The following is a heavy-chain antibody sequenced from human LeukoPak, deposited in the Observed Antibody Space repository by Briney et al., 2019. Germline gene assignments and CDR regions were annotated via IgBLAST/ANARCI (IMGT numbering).Heavy chain of an antibody. V-gene: IGHV1-18*01. CDR1: GYTFTSYG. J-gene: IGHJ6*03. CDR3: ARDTMDIVAVPAAIGYYYYMDV. CDR2: ISAHNGNT. Sequence: ASVKVSCKASGYTFTSYGISWVRQAPGQGLEWMGWISAHNGNTNYAQKLQGRVTMTTDTSTSTAYMELRSLRSDDTAAYYCARDTMDIVAVPAAIGYYYYMDVWGKGTTVTVSS. D-gene: IGHD2-2*03.